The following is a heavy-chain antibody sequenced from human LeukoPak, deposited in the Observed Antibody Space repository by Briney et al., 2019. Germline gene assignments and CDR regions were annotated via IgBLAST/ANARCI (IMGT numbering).Heavy chain of an antibody. CDR1: GYTFTSYA. CDR2: IIPIFGTA. J-gene: IGHJ3*02. D-gene: IGHD3-10*01. V-gene: IGHV1-69*13. Sequence: SVKVSCKASGYTFTSYAISWVRQAPGQGLEWMGGIIPIFGTANYAQKFQGRVTITADESTSTAYMELSSLRSEDTAVYYCARYDDDAITMVRGVIITHAFDIWGQGTMVTVSS. CDR3: ARYDDDAITMVRGVIITHAFDI.